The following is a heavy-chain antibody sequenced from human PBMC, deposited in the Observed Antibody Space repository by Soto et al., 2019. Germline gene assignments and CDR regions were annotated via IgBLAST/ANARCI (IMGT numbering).Heavy chain of an antibody. CDR2: FYYSGST. J-gene: IGHJ6*03. CDR3: ARALKGVAVAGTLPAPFYYYYYMDV. Sequence: PSETLSLTCTVSGGSISSYYWSWIRQPPGKGLEWIGYFYYSGSTNYNPSLKSRVTISVDTSKNQFSLKLSSVTAADTAVYYCARALKGVAVAGTLPAPFYYYYYMDVWGKGTTVTVSS. D-gene: IGHD6-19*01. CDR1: GGSISSYY. V-gene: IGHV4-59*01.